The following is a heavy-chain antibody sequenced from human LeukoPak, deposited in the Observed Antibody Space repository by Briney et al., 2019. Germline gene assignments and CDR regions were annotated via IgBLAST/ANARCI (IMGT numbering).Heavy chain of an antibody. V-gene: IGHV3-48*03. CDR1: GFTFSSYE. J-gene: IGHJ4*02. CDR3: AKALLSDYSSSGDS. CDR2: ISSSGSTI. D-gene: IGHD2-2*01. Sequence: PGGSLRLSCAASGFTFSSYEMNWVRQAPGKGLEWVSYISSSGSTIYYADSVKGRFTISRDNAKNSLYLQMNSLRAEDTAVYYCAKALLSDYSSSGDSWGLGTLVTVSS.